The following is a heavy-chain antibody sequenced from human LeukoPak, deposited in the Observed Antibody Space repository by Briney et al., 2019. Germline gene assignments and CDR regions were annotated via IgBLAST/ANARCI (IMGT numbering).Heavy chain of an antibody. D-gene: IGHD4-23*01. CDR1: GFTFSSYW. CDR3: AKVGGSVVF. Sequence: GGSLRLSCVASGFTFSSYWMTWVRQAPGKGLEWVANIKQDGSEKYYVDSVKGRFTISRDNSKNTLYLQMNSLRAEDTAVYYCAKVGGSVVFWGQGTLVTVSS. CDR2: IKQDGSEK. V-gene: IGHV3-7*03. J-gene: IGHJ4*02.